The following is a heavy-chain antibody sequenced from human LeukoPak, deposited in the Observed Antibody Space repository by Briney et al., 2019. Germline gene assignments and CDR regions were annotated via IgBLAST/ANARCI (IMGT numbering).Heavy chain of an antibody. D-gene: IGHD3-22*01. CDR1: GYTFTGYH. CDR3: ARDPPGRYYYDSSGYRPALDV. Sequence: SVKVSCKASGYTFTGYHMHWVRQAPGQGLEWMGGIIPIFGTANYAQKFQGRVTITADESTSTAYMELSSMRSEDTAVYYCARDPPGRYYYDSSGYRPALDVWGQGTTVTVSS. CDR2: IIPIFGTA. J-gene: IGHJ6*02. V-gene: IGHV1-69*13.